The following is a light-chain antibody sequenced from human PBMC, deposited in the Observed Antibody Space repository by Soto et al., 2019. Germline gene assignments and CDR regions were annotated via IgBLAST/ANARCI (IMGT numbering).Light chain of an antibody. Sequence: QAVVTQPPSASGTPGQRVTISCSGSSSNIGSHVVYWYHQLPGTAPKLLIYNNNQRPSGVPDRFSGSKSGTSASLAISGLQSEDEADYYCAVWDDSLNGWVFGGGTKLTVL. CDR3: AVWDDSLNGWV. CDR1: SSNIGSHV. J-gene: IGLJ3*02. CDR2: NNN. V-gene: IGLV1-44*01.